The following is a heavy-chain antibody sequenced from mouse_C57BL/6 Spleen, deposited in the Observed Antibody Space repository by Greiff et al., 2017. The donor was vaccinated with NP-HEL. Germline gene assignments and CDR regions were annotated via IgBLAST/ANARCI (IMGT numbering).Heavy chain of an antibody. CDR2: ISNLAYSI. D-gene: IGHD1-1*01. CDR3: ARHKKLRGNAMDY. V-gene: IGHV5-15*01. Sequence: EVQLVESGGGLVQPGGSLKLSCAASGFTFSDYGMAWVRQAPRKGPEWVAFISNLAYSIYYADTVTGRFTISSENAKNTLYLEMSSLRSEDTAMYYCARHKKLRGNAMDYWGQGTSVTVSS. J-gene: IGHJ4*01. CDR1: GFTFSDYG.